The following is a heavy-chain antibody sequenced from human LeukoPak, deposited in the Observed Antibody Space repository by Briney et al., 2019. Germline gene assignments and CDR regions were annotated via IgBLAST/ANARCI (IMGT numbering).Heavy chain of an antibody. CDR2: ISWNSGSI. V-gene: IGHV3-9*01. J-gene: IGHJ4*02. CDR1: GFTFADYA. D-gene: IGHD3-9*01. Sequence: GRSLRLSCAASGFTFADYAMHWVRQAPGKGLEWVSGISWNSGSIGYADSVKGRFTISRDNAKNSLYLQMNSLRAEDTALYYCAKALLHYDILTGPDYWGQGTLVTVSS. CDR3: AKALLHYDILTGPDY.